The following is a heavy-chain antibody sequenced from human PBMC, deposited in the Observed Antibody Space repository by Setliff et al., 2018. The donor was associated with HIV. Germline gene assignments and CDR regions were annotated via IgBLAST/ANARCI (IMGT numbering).Heavy chain of an antibody. V-gene: IGHV3-15*07. CDR1: GFTFNKAW. CDR2: VKSDRDGGTV. CDR3: TTYSPHGSRNRHYFDD. Sequence: GSLRLSCAASGFTFNKAWMNWVRQAPGKALEWVGRVKSDRDGGTVDYAAPVKGRFTISRDDSKNTLYLQMNSLQTDDTGVYYCTTYSPHGSRNRHYFDDWGQGTLVTVSS. J-gene: IGHJ4*02. D-gene: IGHD3-22*01.